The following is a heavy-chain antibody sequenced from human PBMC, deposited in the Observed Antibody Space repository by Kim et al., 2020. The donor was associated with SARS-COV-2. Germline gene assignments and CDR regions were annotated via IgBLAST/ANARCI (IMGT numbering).Heavy chain of an antibody. D-gene: IGHD3-10*01. V-gene: IGHV4-59*01. CDR3: AGGANYGVFRH. CDR1: GGPIDSYY. CDR2: IYYSGNT. J-gene: IGHJ4*02. Sequence: SETLSLTCTVSGGPIDSYYWYWIRQSPEKGLEWIGYIYYSGNTKYNPSLKSRVTISVDTSKNQFSLKLSSVTVADTAVYFCAGGANYGVFRHWAQGALVT.